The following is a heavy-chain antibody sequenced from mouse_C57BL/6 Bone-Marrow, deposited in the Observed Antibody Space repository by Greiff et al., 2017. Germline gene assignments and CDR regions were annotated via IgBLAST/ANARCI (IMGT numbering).Heavy chain of an antibody. CDR1: GYTFTDYY. D-gene: IGHD1-1*01. J-gene: IGHJ2*01. CDR2: INPNNGGT. V-gene: IGHV1-26*01. Sequence: EVQLQQSGPELVKPGASVKISCKASGYTFTDYYMNWVKQSHGKSLEWIGDINPNNGGTSYNQKFKGKATLTVDKSSSTAYMELRSLTSEDSAVYYCARLLITTVYFDYWGQGTTLTVSS. CDR3: ARLLITTVYFDY.